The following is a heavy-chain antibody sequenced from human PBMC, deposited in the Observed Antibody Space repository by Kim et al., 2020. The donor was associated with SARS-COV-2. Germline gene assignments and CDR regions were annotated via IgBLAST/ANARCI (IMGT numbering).Heavy chain of an antibody. V-gene: IGHV4-39*01. J-gene: IGHJ4*02. Sequence: LKSRVTISIDTSKNQLSLQLSSVAAADTAVYYCAVIRGYYYGSGRTEFDYWGQGTLVTVSS. D-gene: IGHD3-10*01. CDR3: AVIRGYYYGSGRTEFDY.